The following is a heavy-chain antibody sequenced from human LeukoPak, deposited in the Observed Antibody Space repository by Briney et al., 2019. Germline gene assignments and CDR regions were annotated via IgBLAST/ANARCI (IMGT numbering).Heavy chain of an antibody. Sequence: PGGSLRLSCAASGFTFRGYGMHWVRQAPGKGLEWVAVISYDGSNKYQTDSVKGRFTISRDNSKNTLYLQMDSLGVEDTAVYYCVKDRSPGIAVAGTGYYFDYWGQGTLVTVSS. D-gene: IGHD6-19*01. CDR2: ISYDGSNK. V-gene: IGHV3-30*18. CDR1: GFTFRGYG. CDR3: VKDRSPGIAVAGTGYYFDY. J-gene: IGHJ4*02.